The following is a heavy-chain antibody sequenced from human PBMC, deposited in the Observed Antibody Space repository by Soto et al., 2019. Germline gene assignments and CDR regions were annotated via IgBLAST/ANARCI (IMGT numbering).Heavy chain of an antibody. CDR1: GGSFSGYY. V-gene: IGHV4-34*01. D-gene: IGHD3-3*01. CDR2: INHSGST. CDR3: ARGRPIFGVVRSYYCYMDV. Sequence: SETLSLTCAVYGGSFSGYYWSWIRQPPGKGLEWIGEINHSGSTNYNPSLKSRVTISVDTSKNQFSLKLSSVTAADTVVYYCARGRPIFGVVRSYYCYMDVWGKGTTVTVSS. J-gene: IGHJ6*03.